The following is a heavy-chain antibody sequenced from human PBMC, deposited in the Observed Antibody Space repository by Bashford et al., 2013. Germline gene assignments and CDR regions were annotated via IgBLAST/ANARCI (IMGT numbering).Heavy chain of an antibody. CDR2: VNHRGGT. Sequence: PRGRGLEWIGEVNHRGGTNYIPSLKSRVTMSLDTSKNQFSLRLSSVTAADTAVYHCARGRSPFNHWGQGTLVTVSS. CDR3: ARGRSPFNH. J-gene: IGHJ4*02. V-gene: IGHV4-34*01.